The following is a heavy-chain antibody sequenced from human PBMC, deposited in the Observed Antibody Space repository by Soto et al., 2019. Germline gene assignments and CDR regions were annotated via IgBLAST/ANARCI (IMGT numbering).Heavy chain of an antibody. Sequence: EVQLAESGGGMVQPGGALRLSCVASGFTFSSYDMHWVRQAPGKGLEYVSCISSNGGTTYYGNSVKGRFTISRDNSKNTLYLQMGSLRAEDMAVYYCVRRVSGTYDYWGQGTLVTVSS. D-gene: IGHD3-10*01. CDR1: GFTFSSYD. V-gene: IGHV3-64*01. J-gene: IGHJ4*02. CDR2: ISSNGGTT. CDR3: VRRVSGTYDY.